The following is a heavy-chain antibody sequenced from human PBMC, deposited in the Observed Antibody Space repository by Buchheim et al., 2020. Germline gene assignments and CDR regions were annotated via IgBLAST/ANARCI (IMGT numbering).Heavy chain of an antibody. CDR1: GFPFSRYA. CDR3: ARVVHSAYDFDFLDY. D-gene: IGHD5-12*01. J-gene: IGHJ4*02. Sequence: QVQLVESGGGVVQPGRSLRLSCAASGFPFSRYAMNWVRQAPGKGLEWVTVISYDGSNKYYVDSVKGRFTISRDNSKNTLYLQMNSLRAEDTAVYYCARVVHSAYDFDFLDYWGQGTL. V-gene: IGHV3-30*04. CDR2: ISYDGSNK.